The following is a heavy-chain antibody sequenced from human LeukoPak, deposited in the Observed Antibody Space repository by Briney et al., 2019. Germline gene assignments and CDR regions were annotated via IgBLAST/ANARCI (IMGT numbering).Heavy chain of an antibody. Sequence: GGSLRLSCVASGFTVSSNYMSWVRQAPGKGLEWVSVIYSGGSTYYADSVKGRFTISRDNSKNTLYLQMNSLRAEDTAVYYCARALSTIAAAGLYYFDYWGQGTLVTVSS. CDR1: GFTVSSNY. CDR3: ARALSTIAAAGLYYFDY. CDR2: IYSGGST. D-gene: IGHD6-13*01. J-gene: IGHJ4*02. V-gene: IGHV3-53*01.